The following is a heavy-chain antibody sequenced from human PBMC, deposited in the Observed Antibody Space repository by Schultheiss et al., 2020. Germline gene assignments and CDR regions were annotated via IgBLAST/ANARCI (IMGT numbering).Heavy chain of an antibody. CDR2: LTVSGGST. V-gene: IGHV3-23*01. CDR3: ARIKDVSGGWFYFDY. CDR1: GFTFSSYA. Sequence: GESLKISCAASGFTFSSYAMSWVRQAPGEGLEWVSHLTVSGGSTYYTDSVNGRFTISRDNSKNTLYLHMNSLRAEDTAVYYCARIKDVSGGWFYFDYWGQGILVTVSS. D-gene: IGHD2-15*01. J-gene: IGHJ4*02.